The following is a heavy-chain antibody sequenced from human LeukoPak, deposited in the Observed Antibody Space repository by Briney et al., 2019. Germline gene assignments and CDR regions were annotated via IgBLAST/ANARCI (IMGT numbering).Heavy chain of an antibody. D-gene: IGHD5-18*01. V-gene: IGHV3-21*01. CDR2: ISSSSSYI. CDR3: ARQHQDVDTAMVNNWFDP. J-gene: IGHJ5*02. Sequence: GGSLRLSCAASGFTFSSYSMNWVRQAPGKGLEWVSSISSSSSYICYADSVKGRFTISRDNAKNSLYLQMNSLRAEDTAVYYCARQHQDVDTAMVNNWFDPWGQGTLVTVSS. CDR1: GFTFSSYS.